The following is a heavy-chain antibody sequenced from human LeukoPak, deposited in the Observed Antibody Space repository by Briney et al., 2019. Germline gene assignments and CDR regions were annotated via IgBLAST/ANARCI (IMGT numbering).Heavy chain of an antibody. Sequence: TGGSLRLSCAATGFTFRDYWMTWVRRPPGKGLEWVANIKRDGSAKYYVDSVKGRFTLSRDNAKDVLYLHMNSLRVEDTAVYYCARDRVRGDYGVDYWGQGTLVTV. CDR2: IKRDGSAK. CDR3: ARDRVRGDYGVDY. D-gene: IGHD4-17*01. J-gene: IGHJ4*02. CDR1: GFTFRDYW. V-gene: IGHV3-7*04.